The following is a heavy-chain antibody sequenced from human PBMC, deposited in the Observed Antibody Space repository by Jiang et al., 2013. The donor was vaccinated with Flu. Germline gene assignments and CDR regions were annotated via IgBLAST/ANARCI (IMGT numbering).Heavy chain of an antibody. CDR3: VNMYSGSYHLYFDL. J-gene: IGHJ4*02. D-gene: IGHD1-26*01. V-gene: IGHV3-30*18. Sequence: VQLVESGGGVVQPGRSLRLSCAASGFTFSRFDMHWVRQAPGKGLEWVALLSYDGTNKYYAESVKGRFTISRDNSNNTLYLQMNSLRAEDTAVYYCVNMYSGSYHLYFDLWGQGTLVTVSS. CDR1: GFTFSRFD. CDR2: LSYDGTNK.